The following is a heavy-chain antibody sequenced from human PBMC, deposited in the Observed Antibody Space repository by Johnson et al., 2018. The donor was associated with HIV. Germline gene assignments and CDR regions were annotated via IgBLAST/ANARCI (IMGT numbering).Heavy chain of an antibody. J-gene: IGHJ3*02. Sequence: QVQLVESGGGLVQPGGSLRLSCAASGFTFSSYGMHWVRQAPGKGLEWVAVIWYDGSNKYYADSVKGRFTISRDSSKNSLYLQMDSLRAEDSAMYYCARDGVYSSPHDAFDIWGQGTMVTVSS. CDR2: IWYDGSNK. CDR1: GFTFSSYG. CDR3: ARDGVYSSPHDAFDI. D-gene: IGHD6-13*01. V-gene: IGHV3-33*08.